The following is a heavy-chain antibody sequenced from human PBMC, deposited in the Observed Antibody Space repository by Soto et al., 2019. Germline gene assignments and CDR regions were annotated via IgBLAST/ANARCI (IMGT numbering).Heavy chain of an antibody. J-gene: IGHJ4*02. Sequence: PSGTTYIASTVSGGTISSYYWSWIRQPPGKGLEWIGYIYYSGSTNYNPSLKSRVTISVDTSKNQFSLKLSSVTAADTAVYYCASEYRDYIGYWGQGTLVIVSS. D-gene: IGHD2-2*02. CDR2: IYYSGST. V-gene: IGHV4-59*08. CDR1: GGTISSYY. CDR3: ASEYRDYIGY.